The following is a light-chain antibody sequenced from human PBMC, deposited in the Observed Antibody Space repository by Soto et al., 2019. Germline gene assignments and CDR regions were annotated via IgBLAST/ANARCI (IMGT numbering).Light chain of an antibody. V-gene: IGKV3-11*01. CDR3: QQRSNWPT. CDR1: QSVSSY. CDR2: DAS. J-gene: IGKJ2*01. Sequence: EIVLTQSPATLSLSPGERATLSCRASQSVSSYLAWYQQKPGRAPRLLIYDASNRATGVPARFSGSGSGTDFTLTISSLEPEDFAVYDCQQRSNWPTFGQGTKLEIK.